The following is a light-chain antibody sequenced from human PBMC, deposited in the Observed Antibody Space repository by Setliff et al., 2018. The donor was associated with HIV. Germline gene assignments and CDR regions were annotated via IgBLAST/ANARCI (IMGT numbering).Light chain of an antibody. CDR3: SSYAGSERYV. Sequence: SALTQPRSVSGSPGQSVTFSCSGSDSDIGSYKYVSWYQHHPGKAPKLIIFDVNRRPSGVPARFSGSKSGNTASLTISGIQTEDEADYYCSSYAGSERYVFGTGTKVTV. V-gene: IGLV2-11*01. CDR2: DVN. J-gene: IGLJ1*01. CDR1: DSDIGSYKY.